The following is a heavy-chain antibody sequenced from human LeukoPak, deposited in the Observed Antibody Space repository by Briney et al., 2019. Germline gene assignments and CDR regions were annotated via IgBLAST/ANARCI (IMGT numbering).Heavy chain of an antibody. CDR3: ARRNYDILTGYYNDYFDY. J-gene: IGHJ4*02. D-gene: IGHD3-9*01. CDR2: TYPSDSDA. CDR1: GYRFTSYW. V-gene: IGHV5-51*01. Sequence: HGESLKISCKASGYRFTSYWIGWVRQMPGKGLEWVGITYPSDSDARYSPSFQGQVTISADKSINTAYLQWSSLKASDTAMYYCARRNYDILTGYYNDYFDYWGQGTLVTVSS.